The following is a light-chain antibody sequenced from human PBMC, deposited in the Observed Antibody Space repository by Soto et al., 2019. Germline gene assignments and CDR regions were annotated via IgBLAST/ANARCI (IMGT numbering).Light chain of an antibody. V-gene: IGLV2-23*01. CDR1: SSDVGSYNL. CDR3: CSYAGSSTDVV. J-gene: IGLJ2*01. CDR2: EGS. Sequence: QSALTQPASVSGSPGQSITISCTGTSSDVGSYNLVSWYQQHPGEAPKLMIYEGSKRPSGVSNRFSGSKSGNTASLTISGLQAEDEADYYCCSYAGSSTDVVLGGGTKVTV.